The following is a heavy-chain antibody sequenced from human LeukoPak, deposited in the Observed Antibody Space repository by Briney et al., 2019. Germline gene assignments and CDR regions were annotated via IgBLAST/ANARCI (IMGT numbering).Heavy chain of an antibody. D-gene: IGHD6-19*01. CDR1: GGTFSSYA. J-gene: IGHJ2*01. V-gene: IGHV1-69*06. Sequence: GASVKVSCKASGGTFSSYAISWVRQAPGQGLEWMGGIIPIFGTANYAQKFQSRVTITADKSTSTAYMELSSLRSEDTAVYYCATFGFPGIAVIGPFSWYFDLWGRGTLVTVSS. CDR2: IIPIFGTA. CDR3: ATFGFPGIAVIGPFSWYFDL.